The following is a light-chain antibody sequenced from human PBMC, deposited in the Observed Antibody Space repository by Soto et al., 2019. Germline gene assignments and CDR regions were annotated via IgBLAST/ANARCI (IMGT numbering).Light chain of an antibody. Sequence: QSVLTQPASVSGSPGQSITISCTGSSSDIGDYDYVSWYQQHPGKAPKVLISEVSNRPSGVSNRFSGSKSGNTASLTISGPQAEDEADYYCNSYATSNTRGFGTGTKVTV. CDR1: SSDIGDYDY. V-gene: IGLV2-14*01. J-gene: IGLJ1*01. CDR2: EVS. CDR3: NSYATSNTRG.